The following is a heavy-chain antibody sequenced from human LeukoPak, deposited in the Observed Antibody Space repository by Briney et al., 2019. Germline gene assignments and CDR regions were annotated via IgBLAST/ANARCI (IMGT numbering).Heavy chain of an antibody. CDR2: IIPIFGTA. V-gene: IGHV1-69*13. CDR3: ASRRVAAPGGFDY. CDR1: GGTFSSYA. D-gene: IGHD6-13*01. J-gene: IGHJ4*02. Sequence: GASVKVSCKASGGTFSSYAISWVRQAPGQGLEWMGGIIPIFGTANYAQKFQGRVTITADESTSTAYMELSSLRSEDTAVYYCASRRVAAPGGFDYWGQGTLVTVSS.